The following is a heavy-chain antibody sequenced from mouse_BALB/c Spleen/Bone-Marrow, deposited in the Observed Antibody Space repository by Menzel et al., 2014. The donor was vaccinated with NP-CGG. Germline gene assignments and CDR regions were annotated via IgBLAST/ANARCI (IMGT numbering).Heavy chain of an antibody. V-gene: IGHV5-4*02. J-gene: IGHJ4*01. CDR1: GFIFSDSY. Sequence: EVKVVESGGGLVKPGGSLKLSCEASGFIFSDSYMYWVRQTPEKRLEWVATISDSGSYIYYLDSVKGRFTISRDNAKNNLYLQMSSLKSEDTAIYYCTKVDRYYVMDYWGQGTSVTVSS. CDR2: ISDSGSYI. D-gene: IGHD2-14*01. CDR3: TKVDRYYVMDY.